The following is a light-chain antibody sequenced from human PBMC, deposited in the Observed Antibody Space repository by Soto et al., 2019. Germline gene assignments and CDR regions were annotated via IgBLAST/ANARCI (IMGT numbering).Light chain of an antibody. J-gene: IGKJ5*01. V-gene: IGKV3-20*01. CDR1: QSVSSSY. CDR3: QQYGSSPIT. CDR2: GAS. Sequence: ENVLTQTPGTLSLSPGERATLSCRASQSVSSSYLAWYQQKPGQAPRLLIYGASNRATGIPDRFSGSGSGTDFTLTISRLDPEDFAVYYCQQYGSSPITFGQGTRLEIK.